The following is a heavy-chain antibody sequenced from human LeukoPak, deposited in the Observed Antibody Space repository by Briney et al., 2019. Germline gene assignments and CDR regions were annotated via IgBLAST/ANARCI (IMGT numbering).Heavy chain of an antibody. CDR3: AKDLTEWLESSYGMDV. D-gene: IGHD6-19*01. J-gene: IGHJ6*02. Sequence: GGSLRLSCAASGFTFSSYGMHWVRQAPGKGLEWVAFIRYDGSNKYYADSVKGRFTISRDNSKNTLYLQMNSLRAEDTAVYYCAKDLTEWLESSYGMDVWGQGTTVTVSS. V-gene: IGHV3-30*02. CDR2: IRYDGSNK. CDR1: GFTFSSYG.